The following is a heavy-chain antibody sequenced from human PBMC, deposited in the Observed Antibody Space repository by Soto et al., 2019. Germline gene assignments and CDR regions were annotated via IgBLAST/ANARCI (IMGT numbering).Heavy chain of an antibody. Sequence: QVQLVQSGAEEKKPGASVKVSCQASGYTFTTYAMHWVRQAPGQRLEWIGWIRGDNGDTKYSQKFQGRVTITRDTSASTAYMELSSLKSEDTAIYYSARNVLGGTTDYWGQGTLVTVSS. CDR1: GYTFTTYA. V-gene: IGHV1-3*05. D-gene: IGHD1-7*01. CDR2: IRGDNGDT. J-gene: IGHJ4*02. CDR3: ARNVLGGTTDY.